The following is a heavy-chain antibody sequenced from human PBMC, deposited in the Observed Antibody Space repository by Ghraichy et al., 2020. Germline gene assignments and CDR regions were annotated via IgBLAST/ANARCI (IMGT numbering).Heavy chain of an antibody. CDR1: GYSISSGYY. Sequence: SETLSLTCAVSGYSISSGYYWGWIRQPPGKGLEWIGSIYHSGSTYYNPSLGSRVTISVDTSKNQFSLKLSSVTAADTAVYYCARTMVRGGYYYMDVWGKGTTVTVSS. V-gene: IGHV4-38-2*01. CDR2: IYHSGST. D-gene: IGHD3-10*01. J-gene: IGHJ6*03. CDR3: ARTMVRGGYYYMDV.